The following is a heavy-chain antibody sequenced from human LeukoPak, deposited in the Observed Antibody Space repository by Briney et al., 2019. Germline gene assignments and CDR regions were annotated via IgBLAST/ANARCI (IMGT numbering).Heavy chain of an antibody. CDR1: GYTSTSYA. D-gene: IGHD3-22*01. V-gene: IGHV7-4-1*02. CDR3: AREALRYYDSSGYPPRH. CDR2: INTNTGNP. J-gene: IGHJ4*02. Sequence: ASVKVSCKASGYTSTSYAMNWVRQAPGQGLEWMGWINTNTGNPTYAQGFTGRFVFSLDTSVSTAYLQISSLKAEDTAVYYCAREALRYYDSSGYPPRHWGQGTLVTVSS.